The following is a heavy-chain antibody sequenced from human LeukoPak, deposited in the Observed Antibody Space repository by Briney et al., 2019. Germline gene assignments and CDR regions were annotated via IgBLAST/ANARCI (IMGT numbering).Heavy chain of an antibody. D-gene: IGHD3-10*01. CDR1: GGSISSSSYY. V-gene: IGHV4-39*07. CDR3: ARDIPIWFGELPGGVDV. CDR2: IYYSGST. J-gene: IGHJ6*02. Sequence: SETLSLTCTVSGGSISSSSYYWGWIRQPPGKGLEWVGSIYYSGSTYYNPSLKSRVTISVDTSKNQFSLKLSSVTAADTAVYYCARDIPIWFGELPGGVDVWGQGTTVTVSS.